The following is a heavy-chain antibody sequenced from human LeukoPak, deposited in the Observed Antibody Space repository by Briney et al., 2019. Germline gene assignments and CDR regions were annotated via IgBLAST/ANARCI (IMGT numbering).Heavy chain of an antibody. CDR3: ARDDYDSSGSFDY. CDR2: ISYDGYNK. Sequence: PGGSLRLSCAASGFTFSSYVIHWVRQAPGKGLEWVAVISYDGYNKYYADSVKGRFTISRDNSKNTLYLQMNSLRAEDTAVYYCARDDYDSSGSFDYWGQGTLVTVSS. CDR1: GFTFSSYV. J-gene: IGHJ4*02. D-gene: IGHD3-22*01. V-gene: IGHV3-30*04.